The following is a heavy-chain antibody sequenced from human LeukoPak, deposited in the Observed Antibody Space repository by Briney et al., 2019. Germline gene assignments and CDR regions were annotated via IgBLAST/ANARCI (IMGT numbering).Heavy chain of an antibody. CDR3: SRIYCSSTSCYYFDY. J-gene: IGHJ4*02. Sequence: QTGGSLRLSCAASGFTFSSYGMHWVRQDPGKGLEWVVVIWYDGSNKFYADSVKCRFTISRDNSKNSLYLQMNSLRAEDTAVYYCSRIYCSSTSCYYFDYWGQGTLVTVSS. V-gene: IGHV3-33*01. CDR2: IWYDGSNK. CDR1: GFTFSSYG. D-gene: IGHD2-2*01.